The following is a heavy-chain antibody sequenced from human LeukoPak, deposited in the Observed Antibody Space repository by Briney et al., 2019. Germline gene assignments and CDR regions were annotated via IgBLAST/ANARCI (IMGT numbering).Heavy chain of an antibody. CDR1: GVSISSSNSY. D-gene: IGHD2-15*01. CDR3: ARGNWDIVVVVAATSYYYDMDV. Sequence: PSETLSLTCTVSGVSISSSNSYWGWIRQPPGKGLEWIGSIYYTGNTYYNASLKSRVTISVDTSKNQFSLKLSSVTAADTAVYYCARGNWDIVVVVAATSYYYDMDVWGKGTTVTVSS. J-gene: IGHJ6*03. V-gene: IGHV4-39*07. CDR2: IYYTGNT.